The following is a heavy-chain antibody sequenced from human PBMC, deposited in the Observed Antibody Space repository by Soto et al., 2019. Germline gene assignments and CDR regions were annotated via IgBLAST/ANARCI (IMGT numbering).Heavy chain of an antibody. CDR1: GFTFSSYW. CDR3: VRDGGSGWHFDS. J-gene: IGHJ4*02. CDR2: VRQDGSQK. D-gene: IGHD6-19*01. Sequence: GGSLRLSCEAFGFTFSSYWISLVRQAPGKGLEWVANVRQDGSQKYLVDSVKGRFTISRDNAKNSMYLQMNSLRAEDTAVYYCVRDGGSGWHFDSWGQGTLVTVSS. V-gene: IGHV3-7*01.